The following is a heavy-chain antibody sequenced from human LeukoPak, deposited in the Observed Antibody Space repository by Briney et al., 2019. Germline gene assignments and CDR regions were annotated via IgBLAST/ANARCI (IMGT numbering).Heavy chain of an antibody. CDR2: INGDGTVT. D-gene: IGHD3-10*01. CDR3: TPG. J-gene: IGHJ4*02. CDR1: GFTFSSHS. Sequence: GGSLRLSCAASGFTFSSHSMNWVRQAPGKGLVWVSRINGDGTVTFYADSVKGRFTISRDNAKNTLFLQMNSLRAEDTAVYYCTPGGGRGTLVTVSS. V-gene: IGHV3-74*01.